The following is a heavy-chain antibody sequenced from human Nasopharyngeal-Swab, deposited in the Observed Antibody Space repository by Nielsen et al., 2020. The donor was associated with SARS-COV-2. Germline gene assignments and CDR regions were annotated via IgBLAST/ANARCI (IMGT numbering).Heavy chain of an antibody. Sequence: WIRQPPGKGLEWIGSIYYSGSTSYNPSLKSRVTISVDTSKNHFSLKLSSVTAADTAVYYCASIAAAGAPGYWGQGTLVTVSS. J-gene: IGHJ4*02. D-gene: IGHD6-13*01. V-gene: IGHV4-39*01. CDR2: IYYSGST. CDR3: ASIAAAGAPGY.